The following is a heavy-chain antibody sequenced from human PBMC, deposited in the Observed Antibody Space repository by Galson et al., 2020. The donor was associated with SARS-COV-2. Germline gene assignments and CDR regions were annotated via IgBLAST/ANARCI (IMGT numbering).Heavy chain of an antibody. D-gene: IGHD5-12*01. CDR1: GGSINSAGHS. CDR3: ARALSASDFVRWGAPRYYYYGLDV. Sequence: ASETLSLTCAVSGGSINSAGHSWSWIRQAPGKGLEWIGYIYQSGSTYYNPSLKSRVTISVDTSKNHFSLRLSSVTAADTAVYYCARALSASDFVRWGAPRYYYYGLDVWGQGTTVTVSS. V-gene: IGHV4-30-2*01. CDR2: IYQSGST. J-gene: IGHJ6*02.